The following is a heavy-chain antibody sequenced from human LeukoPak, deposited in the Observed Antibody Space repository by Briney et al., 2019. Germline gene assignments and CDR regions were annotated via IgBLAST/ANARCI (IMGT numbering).Heavy chain of an antibody. CDR1: GGSISSSSYY. J-gene: IGHJ4*02. V-gene: IGHV4-39*07. CDR2: IYYSGST. D-gene: IGHD3-22*01. CDR3: AREPLLDSSGYC. Sequence: PSETLSLTCTVSGGSISSSSYYWGWIRQPPGKGLEWIGSIYYSGSTYYNPSLKSRVTISVDTSKNQFSLKLSSVTAADTAVYYCAREPLLDSSGYCWGQGTLVTVSS.